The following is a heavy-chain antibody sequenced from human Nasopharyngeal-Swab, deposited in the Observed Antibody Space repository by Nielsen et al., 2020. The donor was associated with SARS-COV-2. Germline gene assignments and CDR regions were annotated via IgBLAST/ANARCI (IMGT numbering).Heavy chain of an antibody. CDR1: GGSISSGGYY. CDR2: IYYSGST. CDR3: ARLNGIAAAGTGWLDP. D-gene: IGHD6-13*01. V-gene: IGHV4-31*03. J-gene: IGHJ5*02. Sequence: SETLSLTCTVSGGSISSGGYYWSWIRQHPGKGLEWIGYIYYSGSTYYNPSLKSRVTISVDTSKNQFSLKLSSVTAADTAVYYCARLNGIAAAGTGWLDPWGQGTLVTVSS.